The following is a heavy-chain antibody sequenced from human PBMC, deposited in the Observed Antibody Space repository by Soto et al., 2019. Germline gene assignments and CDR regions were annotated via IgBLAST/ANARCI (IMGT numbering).Heavy chain of an antibody. J-gene: IGHJ2*01. V-gene: IGHV1-18*04. D-gene: IGHD5-18*01. CDR2: ITSSNGNT. CDR1: GYTFTGYY. Sequence: ASVNGSCKASGYTFTGYYMHWVRQAPGQGLEWMGWITSSNGNTHYAQNLQGRVTMTTDTSTSTAYMELWRLSSDDTAVYYCARGNSYGSYWYFDLWGRGTLVTVSS. CDR3: ARGNSYGSYWYFDL.